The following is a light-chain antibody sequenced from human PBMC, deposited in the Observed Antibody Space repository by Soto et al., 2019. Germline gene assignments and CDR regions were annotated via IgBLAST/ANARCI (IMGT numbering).Light chain of an antibody. J-gene: IGLJ2*01. CDR3: HSYDSSLSDVL. CDR2: DND. V-gene: IGLV1-40*01. Sequence: QSVLTQPPSVSGAPGQTVTVSCTGSSSNIGAGHHVHWYEQLPGTAPKLLIFDNDNRPSGVPDRFSGSKSGTSASLAISGLQAEDEAEYYCHSYDSSLSDVLFGGGTKLTVL. CDR1: SSNIGAGHH.